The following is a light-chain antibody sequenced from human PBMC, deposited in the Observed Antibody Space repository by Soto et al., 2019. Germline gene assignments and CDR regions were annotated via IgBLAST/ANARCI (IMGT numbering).Light chain of an antibody. CDR1: SSNIGSNY. Sequence: QSVLTQPPSASGTPGQRVTISCSGSSSNIGSNYVYWYQQLQGTAPKLLIYRNNHRPSGVLDQFSGSKSGTSASLAISGRRSEDETDYYCAAWDDSLSGVVFGGGTKVTVL. J-gene: IGLJ2*01. CDR2: RNN. V-gene: IGLV1-47*01. CDR3: AAWDDSLSGVV.